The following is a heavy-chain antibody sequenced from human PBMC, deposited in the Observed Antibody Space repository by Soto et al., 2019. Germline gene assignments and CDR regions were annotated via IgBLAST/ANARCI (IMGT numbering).Heavy chain of an antibody. J-gene: IGHJ4*02. Sequence: PGGSLRLSCAVSGFTFSAYSVNWVRQAPGKGLEWVSSISTSSHIYYVDSVKGRFAISRDNAKNSLFLQMTSLRAEDTAVYYCARGADYSNSNFDYWGQGTLVTVSS. D-gene: IGHD4-4*01. CDR1: GFTFSAYS. CDR2: ISTSSHI. CDR3: ARGADYSNSNFDY. V-gene: IGHV3-21*01.